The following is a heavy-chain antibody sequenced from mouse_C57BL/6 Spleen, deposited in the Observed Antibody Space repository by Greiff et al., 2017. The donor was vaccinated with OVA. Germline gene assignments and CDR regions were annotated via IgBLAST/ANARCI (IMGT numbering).Heavy chain of an antibody. J-gene: IGHJ2*01. CDR3: ARPHSTVVGQFDY. CDR2: ISSGSSTI. V-gene: IGHV5-17*01. D-gene: IGHD1-1*01. CDR1: GFTFSDYG. Sequence: EVKLVESGGGLVKPGGSLKLSCAASGFTFSDYGMHWVRQAPEKGLEWVAYISSGSSTIYYADTVKGRFTISRDNAKNTLFLQMTSLRSEDTAMYYCARPHSTVVGQFDYWGQGTTRTVSS.